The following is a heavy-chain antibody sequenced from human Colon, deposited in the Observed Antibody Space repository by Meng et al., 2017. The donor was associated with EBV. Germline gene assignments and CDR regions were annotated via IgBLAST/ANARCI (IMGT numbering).Heavy chain of an antibody. CDR2: IYYSGST. V-gene: IGHV4-31*03. J-gene: IGHJ2*01. Sequence: VQVPESGPGLGKPSQTPSLTCTVSCGSISSGNHYWSWIRQHPGKGLEYIGYIYYSGSTYYNPSLKSRVIISVDTSKNQFSLRLNSVTAADTAVYYCASLYGDSSVWYLDLWGRGTLVTVSS. D-gene: IGHD4-17*01. CDR1: CGSISSGNHY. CDR3: ASLYGDSSVWYLDL.